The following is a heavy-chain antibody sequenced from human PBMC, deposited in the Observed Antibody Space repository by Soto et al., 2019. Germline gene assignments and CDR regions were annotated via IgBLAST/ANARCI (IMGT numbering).Heavy chain of an antibody. V-gene: IGHV4-31*03. D-gene: IGHD3-22*01. Sequence: SETLSLTCTVSGGSISSGGYYWSWIRQHSGKGLEWIGYIYYSGSTYYNPSLKSRVTISVDTSKNQFSLKLSSVTAADTAVYYCAREDYDSSGFSEHAFDSWGQRTMVTVSS. J-gene: IGHJ3*02. CDR1: GGSISSGGYY. CDR3: AREDYDSSGFSEHAFDS. CDR2: IYYSGST.